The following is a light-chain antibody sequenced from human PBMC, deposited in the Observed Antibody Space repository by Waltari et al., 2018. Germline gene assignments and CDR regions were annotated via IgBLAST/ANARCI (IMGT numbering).Light chain of an antibody. CDR1: SSNIWRNY. J-gene: IGLJ3*02. V-gene: IGLV1-51*01. CDR2: YDD. Sequence: QSVLTQAPSVSAAPGQKVTISCSGSSSNIWRNYVWWYQQVPGAAPKVLIYYDDKRPSGIPDRFSGSKSDTSATLAITGLQTVDEAHYYCGTWESSVSVVVFGGGTKVTVL. CDR3: GTWESSVSVVV.